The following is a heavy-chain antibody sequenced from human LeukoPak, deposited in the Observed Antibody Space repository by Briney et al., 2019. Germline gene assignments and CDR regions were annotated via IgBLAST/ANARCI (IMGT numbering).Heavy chain of an antibody. D-gene: IGHD3-22*01. CDR3: ARQAYGSHFDAFDI. CDR2: IYPDDSET. Sequence: GESLKISCKASGYRFTTDYIGWVRPMPGKGLEWMGIIYPDDSETNYRPSFQGQVSMSVDKSITTAYLQWSSLKASDTAIYYCARQAYGSHFDAFDIWGQGTMVTVSS. CDR1: GYRFTTDY. J-gene: IGHJ3*02. V-gene: IGHV5-51*01.